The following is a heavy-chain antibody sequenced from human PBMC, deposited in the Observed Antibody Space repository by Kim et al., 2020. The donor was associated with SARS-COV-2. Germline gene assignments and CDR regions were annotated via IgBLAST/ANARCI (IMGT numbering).Heavy chain of an antibody. V-gene: IGHV1-46*01. Sequence: ASVKVSCKASGYTFTSYYMHWVRQAPGQGLEWMGIINPSGGSTSYAQKFQGRVTMTRDTSTSTVYMGLSSLRSEDTAVYYCARGQQVAGIQLTFDYWGQGTLVTVSS. CDR2: INPSGGST. J-gene: IGHJ4*02. CDR1: GYTFTSYY. D-gene: IGHD5-18*01. CDR3: ARGQQVAGIQLTFDY.